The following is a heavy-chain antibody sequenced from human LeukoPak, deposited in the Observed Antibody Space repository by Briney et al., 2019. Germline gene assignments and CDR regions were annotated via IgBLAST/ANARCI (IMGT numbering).Heavy chain of an antibody. V-gene: IGHV4-59*01. CDR1: GGSISSYY. D-gene: IGHD3-10*01. Sequence: SETLSLTCTVSGGSISSYYWSWIRQPPGKGLEWIGYIYYSGSTNYNPSLKSRVTISVDTSKNQFSLKLSSVTAADTAVYYCARGIEFGELSVWGQGTLVTVSS. J-gene: IGHJ1*01. CDR2: IYYSGST. CDR3: ARGIEFGELSV.